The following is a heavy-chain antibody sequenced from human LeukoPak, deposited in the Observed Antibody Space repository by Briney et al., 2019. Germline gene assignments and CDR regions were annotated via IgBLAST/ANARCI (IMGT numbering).Heavy chain of an antibody. J-gene: IGHJ2*01. D-gene: IGHD6-19*01. CDR2: IYYSGST. CDR3: ASSSGWHPNWYFDL. CDR1: GGSIGSSY. Sequence: PSETLSLTCAVSGGSIGSSYWSWIRQPPGKGLEWIGYIYYSGSTNYNPSLKSRVTISVDTSKNQFSLKLSSVTAADTAVYYCASSSGWHPNWYFDLWGRGTLVTVS. V-gene: IGHV4-59*08.